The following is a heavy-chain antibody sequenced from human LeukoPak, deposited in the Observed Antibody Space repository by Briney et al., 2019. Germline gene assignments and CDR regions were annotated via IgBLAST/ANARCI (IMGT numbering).Heavy chain of an antibody. CDR3: DVSKAHGFRTDY. V-gene: IGHV4-34*01. D-gene: IGHD5-24*01. Sequence: SETLSLTCAVYGRSFSGYYWSWIRQPRGKGLERIGEINHSGSTNYNPSLKSRVTISVDTSKNQFSPKLSSMTVTATAMYYYDVSKAHGFRTDYWGQGTLVTVSS. CDR1: GRSFSGYY. CDR2: INHSGST. J-gene: IGHJ4*02.